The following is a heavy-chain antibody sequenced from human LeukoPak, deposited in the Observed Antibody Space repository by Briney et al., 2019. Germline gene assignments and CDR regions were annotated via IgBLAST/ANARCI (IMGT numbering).Heavy chain of an antibody. Sequence: GSSVKVSCKASGGTFSSYAISWVRQAPGQGLEWMGRIIPIFGTANYAQKFQGRVAITTDESTSTAYMELSSLRSEDTAVYYCARGNIVATTFDYWGQGTLVTVSS. J-gene: IGHJ4*02. V-gene: IGHV1-69*05. D-gene: IGHD5-12*01. CDR2: IIPIFGTA. CDR3: ARGNIVATTFDY. CDR1: GGTFSSYA.